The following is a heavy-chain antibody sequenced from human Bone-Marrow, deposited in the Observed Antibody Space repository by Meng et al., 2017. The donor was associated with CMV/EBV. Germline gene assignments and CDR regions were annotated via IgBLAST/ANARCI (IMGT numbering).Heavy chain of an antibody. CDR2: IYYSGST. V-gene: IGHV4-61*01. D-gene: IGHD3-3*01. CDR1: GGSVSSGSYY. J-gene: IGHJ6*02. CDR3: ARTDFWSGHQRGFYYYYGMDV. Sequence: SETLSLTCTVSGGSVSSGSYYWSWIRQPPGKGLEWIGYIYYSGSTNYNPSLKSRVTISVDTSKNQFSLKLSSVTAADTAVYYCARTDFWSGHQRGFYYYYGMDVWGQGTTVTVSS.